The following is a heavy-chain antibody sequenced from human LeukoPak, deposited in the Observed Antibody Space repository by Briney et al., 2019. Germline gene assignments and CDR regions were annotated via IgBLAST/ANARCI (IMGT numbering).Heavy chain of an antibody. Sequence: GGSLRLSCTASGFTFSSYGMHWVRQAPGRGLEWVALIWYDGTKKYYVDSVKGRLTVSRDNSKNIPYVQMNSLRAEDTAVYYCARDFGDYGVLDNWGQGTLVTVSS. V-gene: IGHV3-33*01. CDR1: GFTFSSYG. CDR2: IWYDGTKK. J-gene: IGHJ4*02. CDR3: ARDFGDYGVLDN. D-gene: IGHD4-17*01.